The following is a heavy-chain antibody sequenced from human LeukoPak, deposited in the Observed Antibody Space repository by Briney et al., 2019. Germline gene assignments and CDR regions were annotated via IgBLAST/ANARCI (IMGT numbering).Heavy chain of an antibody. J-gene: IGHJ4*02. CDR1: GYTFTSYD. Sequence: ASVKVSCKASGYTFTSYDITWVRQATGQGLEWMGWMSPDSGYTGYAQTFQGRVTLTRNTSVSTAFMELNSLRAEDTAVYYCARDQGYYNYWGQGTLVTVSS. CDR3: ARDQGYYNY. CDR2: MSPDSGYT. D-gene: IGHD3-9*01. V-gene: IGHV1-8*01.